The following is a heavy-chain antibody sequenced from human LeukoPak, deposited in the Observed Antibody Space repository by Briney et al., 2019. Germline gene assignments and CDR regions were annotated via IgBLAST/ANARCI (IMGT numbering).Heavy chain of an antibody. J-gene: IGHJ4*02. CDR3: ARVGAEGATTFDY. V-gene: IGHV4-34*01. CDR1: GGSFSGYY. D-gene: IGHD1-26*01. CDR2: INHSGST. Sequence: PSETLSLTCAVYGGSFSGYYWSWIRQPPGKGLEWIGEINHSGSTNYNPSLKSRVTISVDTSKNQFSLKLSSVTAADTAVYYCARVGAEGATTFDYWGQGTLVTVSS.